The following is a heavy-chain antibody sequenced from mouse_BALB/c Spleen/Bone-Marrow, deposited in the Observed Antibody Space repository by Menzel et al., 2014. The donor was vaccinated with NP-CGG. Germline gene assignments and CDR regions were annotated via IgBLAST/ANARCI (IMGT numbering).Heavy chain of an antibody. CDR2: ISPSNIYT. Sequence: VKLQESGADLVRPGASVKLSCKPSGYTFTNYWINWLKQRPGQGLEWIGNISPSNIYTNYNQKFKDKATLTVDKSSSTAYMQLSSPTSEDSAVYYCAKYDYGFTFWGQGTLVTVSA. CDR1: GYTFTNYW. CDR3: AKYDYGFTF. V-gene: IGHV1-69*02. J-gene: IGHJ3*01. D-gene: IGHD1-1*01.